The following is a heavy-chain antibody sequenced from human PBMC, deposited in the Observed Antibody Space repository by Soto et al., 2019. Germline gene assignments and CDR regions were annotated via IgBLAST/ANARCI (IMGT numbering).Heavy chain of an antibody. CDR1: GYTFFTYG. CDR2: ISTYDGNT. V-gene: IGHV1-18*01. CDR3: ARKSSSSSWFDP. D-gene: IGHD6-6*01. Sequence: QVQLVQSGAEVKKPVASVKVSCKASGYTFFTYGITWVRQAPGQGLEWMGWISTYDGNTDYAQKLQGRVTMTTDTSTRTAYMGLRSLRSDDTAVYYCARKSSSSSWFDPWGQGTLVTVSS. J-gene: IGHJ5*02.